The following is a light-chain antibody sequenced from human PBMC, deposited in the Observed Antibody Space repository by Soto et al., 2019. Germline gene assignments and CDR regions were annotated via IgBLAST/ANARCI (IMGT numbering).Light chain of an antibody. J-gene: IGKJ3*01. V-gene: IGKV3-20*01. CDR3: QQYGSSYT. Sequence: EIVLTQSPGTLSLSPGERATLSCRASQSVRNNYLAWYQQQPGQAPRLLIYGTSTRDTGIPDRFSGSGSGTDFTLTSSRLEPEGYEVYYCQQYGSSYTFGPGTKVEIK. CDR1: QSVRNNY. CDR2: GTS.